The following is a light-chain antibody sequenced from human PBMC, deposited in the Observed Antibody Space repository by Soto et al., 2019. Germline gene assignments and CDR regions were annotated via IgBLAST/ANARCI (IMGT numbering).Light chain of an antibody. CDR2: GAS. CDR3: QQYGSPPWT. Sequence: EIVLTQSPGTLSLSPGERATLSCRASQSVSSSYLAWYQQKPGQAPRLLIYGASSRATGIPDRFSGSGSGTDFTLTISRLEPEDFAVYYCQQYGSPPWTFGKGTKV. CDR1: QSVSSSY. J-gene: IGKJ1*01. V-gene: IGKV3-20*01.